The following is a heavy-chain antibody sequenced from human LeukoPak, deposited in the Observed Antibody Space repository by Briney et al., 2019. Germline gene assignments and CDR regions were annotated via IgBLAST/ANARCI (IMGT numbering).Heavy chain of an antibody. CDR3: ARRNYCSGGSCYPTAWFDP. J-gene: IGHJ5*02. D-gene: IGHD2-15*01. CDR1: GGSISSYY. Sequence: PSETLSLTCTVSGGSISSYYWGWIRQPPGKGLEWIGSIYYSGSTYYNPSLKSRVTISVDTSKNQFSLKLSSVTAADTAVYYCARRNYCSGGSCYPTAWFDPWGQGTLVTVSS. CDR2: IYYSGST. V-gene: IGHV4-39*01.